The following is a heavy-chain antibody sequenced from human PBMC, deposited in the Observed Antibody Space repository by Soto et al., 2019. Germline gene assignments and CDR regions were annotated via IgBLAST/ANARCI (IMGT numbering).Heavy chain of an antibody. D-gene: IGHD3-10*01. CDR3: ARSRVRFGADHYYGMDV. Sequence: ASVKVCCKASGYTFTGCYMHWVRQAPGQGLEWMGWINPNSGGTNYAQKFQDRVTMTRDTSISTAYMELSRLRSDDTAVYYCARSRVRFGADHYYGMDVWGQGTTVTVSS. V-gene: IGHV1-2*02. J-gene: IGHJ6*02. CDR2: INPNSGGT. CDR1: GYTFTGCY.